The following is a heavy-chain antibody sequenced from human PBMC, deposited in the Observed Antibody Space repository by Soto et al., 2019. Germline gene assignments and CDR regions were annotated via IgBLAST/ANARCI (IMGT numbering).Heavy chain of an antibody. Sequence: PGESLKISCKGSGYSFTSYWISWVRQMPGKGLEWMGRIDPSDSYTNYSPSFQGHVTISADKSISTAYLQWSSLKASDTAMYYCARKSSSWYGNYYYYGMDVWGQGTTVTVSS. J-gene: IGHJ6*02. CDR1: GYSFTSYW. CDR2: IDPSDSYT. V-gene: IGHV5-10-1*01. CDR3: ARKSSSWYGNYYYYGMDV. D-gene: IGHD6-13*01.